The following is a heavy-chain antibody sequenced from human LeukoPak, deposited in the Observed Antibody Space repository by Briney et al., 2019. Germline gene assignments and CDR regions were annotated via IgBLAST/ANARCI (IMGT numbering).Heavy chain of an antibody. CDR3: ARGLSASYDFNWFDS. Sequence: SETLSLTCTVSGGSISGYYWSWIRQPAGKGPEWMGRINTSGTTRYDPSLKSRVIMSVDTSKNQFSLKLTSVTAADTAVYYCARGLSASYDFNWFDSWGQGTLVTVSS. CDR1: GGSISGYY. CDR2: INTSGTT. V-gene: IGHV4-4*07. D-gene: IGHD2/OR15-2a*01. J-gene: IGHJ5*01.